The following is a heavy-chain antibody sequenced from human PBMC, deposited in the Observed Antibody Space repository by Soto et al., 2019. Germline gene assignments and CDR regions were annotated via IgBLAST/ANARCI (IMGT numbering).Heavy chain of an antibody. Sequence: EVQLVESGGGLVQPGGSLRLSCAASGFTFSGRWMHWVRQAPGKGLVWVSRINGDGSGTSYADFVKGRFSISRDNAKNTLLLQMNGLRAEDTAVYYRARGIFGSGTANDYWGQGTLVTVSS. CDR1: GFTFSGRW. D-gene: IGHD3-10*01. CDR3: ARGIFGSGTANDY. CDR2: INGDGSGT. V-gene: IGHV3-74*01. J-gene: IGHJ4*02.